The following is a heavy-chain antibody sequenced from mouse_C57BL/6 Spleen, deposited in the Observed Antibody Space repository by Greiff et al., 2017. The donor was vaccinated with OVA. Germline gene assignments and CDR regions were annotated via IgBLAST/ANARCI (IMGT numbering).Heavy chain of an antibody. D-gene: IGHD1-1*01. J-gene: IGHJ2*01. CDR2: IDPSDSYT. CDR3: ARGGIITTVVDLDY. V-gene: IGHV1-69*01. Sequence: QVQLQQPGAELVMPGASVKLSCKASGYTFTSYWMHWVKQRPGQGLEWIGEIDPSDSYTNYNQKFKGKSTLTVDKSSSTAYMQLSSLTSEDSAVYYWARGGIITTVVDLDYWGQGTTLTVSS. CDR1: GYTFTSYW.